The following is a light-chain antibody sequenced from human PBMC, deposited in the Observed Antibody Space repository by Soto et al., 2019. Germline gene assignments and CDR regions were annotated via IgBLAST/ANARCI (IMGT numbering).Light chain of an antibody. Sequence: DIQMTQYTSTLSASIGDRVTITCRASESIRTWLAWYQHKPGRAPKFLIYDASSLESGVPSRFSGSGSGTEFTLTISNLQPDDFATYFCQQYNNYPRTFGQGTKV. CDR1: ESIRTW. CDR3: QQYNNYPRT. J-gene: IGKJ1*01. V-gene: IGKV1-5*01. CDR2: DAS.